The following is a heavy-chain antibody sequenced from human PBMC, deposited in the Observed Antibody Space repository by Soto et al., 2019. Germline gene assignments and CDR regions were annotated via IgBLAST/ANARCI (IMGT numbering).Heavy chain of an antibody. J-gene: IGHJ4*02. CDR1: GFTFSNYA. CDR2: VGGSGDST. Sequence: EVQLLDSGGGLVQPGGSLRLSCAASGFTFSNYAMSWDRQAPGKGLEWVSGVGGSGDSTYYADSVKGRFTISRDNSKDTLYLQMNSLRAEDTAVYYCAKSPLGYCSGGSCYPPHYFDYWGQGTLVTVSP. D-gene: IGHD2-15*01. V-gene: IGHV3-23*01. CDR3: AKSPLGYCSGGSCYPPHYFDY.